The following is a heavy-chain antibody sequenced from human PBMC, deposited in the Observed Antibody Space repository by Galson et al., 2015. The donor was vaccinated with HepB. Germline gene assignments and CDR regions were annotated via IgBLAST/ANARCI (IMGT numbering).Heavy chain of an antibody. D-gene: IGHD3-3*01. Sequence: SLRLSCAVSGFTFRNYWMHWVRQAPGKGLVWVSRINTDGSSTSYADSVKGRFTISRDNAKNTVYLQMNSLRAEDTAVYYCAREGDFWSGYPSLIDYWGQGTLVTVSS. J-gene: IGHJ4*02. V-gene: IGHV3-74*01. CDR3: AREGDFWSGYPSLIDY. CDR1: GFTFRNYW. CDR2: INTDGSST.